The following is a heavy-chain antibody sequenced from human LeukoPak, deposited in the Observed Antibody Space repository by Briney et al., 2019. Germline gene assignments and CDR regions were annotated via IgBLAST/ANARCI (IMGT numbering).Heavy chain of an antibody. Sequence: ASVKVSCKASGYTFTSYDINWVRQATGQGLEWMGWMNPNSGNTGYARKFQGRVTITRNTSISTAYMELSSLRSEDTAVYYCARGYFSGASYYDSSGYSPSDYWGQGTLVTVSS. D-gene: IGHD3-22*01. CDR3: ARGYFSGASYYDSSGYSPSDY. CDR2: MNPNSGNT. V-gene: IGHV1-8*03. J-gene: IGHJ4*02. CDR1: GYTFTSYD.